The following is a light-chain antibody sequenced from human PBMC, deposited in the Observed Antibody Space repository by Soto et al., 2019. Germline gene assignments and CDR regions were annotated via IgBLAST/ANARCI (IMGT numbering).Light chain of an antibody. V-gene: IGLV2-14*01. CDR1: SSDVGDYNY. Sequence: QSVLTQPASVSGSPGQSITISCTGTSSDVGDYNYVSWYQQHPGKAPKLIIYEVSNRASGVLHRFSGSKSGNTASLTISGLQPEDEADYYCSSYGSTDTLFVFGTGTKVTVL. CDR3: SSYGSTDTLFV. CDR2: EVS. J-gene: IGLJ1*01.